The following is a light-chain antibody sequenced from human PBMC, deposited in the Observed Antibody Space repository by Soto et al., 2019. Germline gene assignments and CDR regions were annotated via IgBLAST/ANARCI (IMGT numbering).Light chain of an antibody. CDR3: QQSYSTPLWT. V-gene: IGKV1-39*01. CDR2: AAS. Sequence: DIQMTQSPSSLSASVGDRVTITCRASQSISSYLNWYQQKPGKAPKLLIYAASSLQSGVPSRFSGSGSWTDFTLTISSLQPEDFATYDCQQSYSTPLWTFGQGTKVEIK. CDR1: QSISSY. J-gene: IGKJ1*01.